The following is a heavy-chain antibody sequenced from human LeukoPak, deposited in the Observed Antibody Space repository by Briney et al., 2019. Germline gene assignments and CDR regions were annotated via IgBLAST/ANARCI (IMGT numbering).Heavy chain of an antibody. CDR2: ISSSSSYI. Sequence: GGSLRLSCAASGFTLSSYSMNWVRQAPGKGLEWVSSISSSSSYIYYAGSVKGRFTISRDNAKNSLYLQMNSLRAEDTAVYYCAREWLRLPDCWGQGTLVTVSS. J-gene: IGHJ4*02. CDR1: GFTLSSYS. CDR3: AREWLRLPDC. D-gene: IGHD5-12*01. V-gene: IGHV3-21*01.